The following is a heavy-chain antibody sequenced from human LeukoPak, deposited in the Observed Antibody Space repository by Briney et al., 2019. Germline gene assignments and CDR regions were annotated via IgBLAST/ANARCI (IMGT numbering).Heavy chain of an antibody. V-gene: IGHV3-23*01. CDR2: ISGSGGST. J-gene: IGHJ4*02. D-gene: IGHD1-26*01. Sequence: GGSLRLSCAASGFTFSNYAISWVRQAPGKGLEWVSGISGSGGSTYYADSVKGRFTISRDNSKNTLYLQMNSLRAEDTAVYYCVKDSIGRELAYFDYWGQGTLVTVSS. CDR3: VKDSIGRELAYFDY. CDR1: GFTFSNYA.